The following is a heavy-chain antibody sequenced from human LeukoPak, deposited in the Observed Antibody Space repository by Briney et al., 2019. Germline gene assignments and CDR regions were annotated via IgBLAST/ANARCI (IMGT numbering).Heavy chain of an antibody. V-gene: IGHV3-53*01. CDR3: AGYSSSWFLLDYGMDV. CDR1: GFTFSSYS. Sequence: GGSLRLSCAASGFTFSSYSMNWVRQAPGKGLEWVSVFYSGGSTYYADSVKGRFTISRDNSKNTLYLQMNSLRAEDTAVYYCAGYSSSWFLLDYGMDVWGQGTTVTVSS. J-gene: IGHJ6*02. D-gene: IGHD6-13*01. CDR2: FYSGGST.